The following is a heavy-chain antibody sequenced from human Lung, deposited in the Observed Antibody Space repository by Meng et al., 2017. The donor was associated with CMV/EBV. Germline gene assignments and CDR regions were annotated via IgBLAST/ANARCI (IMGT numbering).Heavy chain of an antibody. CDR2: IYSGGDT. Sequence: GEXXKISCAASGFTVTSNSMTWVRQAPGKGLECVSVIYSGGDTKYANSVKGRFTISSVNSKNTLFLQMNYLKPGDTAVYYCARNSLDYDAFDIWGQGTRVTVSS. CDR1: GFTVTSNS. CDR3: ARNSLDYDAFDI. V-gene: IGHV3-53*01. D-gene: IGHD3-9*01. J-gene: IGHJ3*02.